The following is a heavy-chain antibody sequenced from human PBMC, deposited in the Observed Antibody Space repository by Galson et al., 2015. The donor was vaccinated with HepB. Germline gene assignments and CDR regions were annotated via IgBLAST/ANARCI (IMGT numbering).Heavy chain of an antibody. CDR3: AKDRIVLIRGAKGYFDY. D-gene: IGHD3-10*01. CDR2: ISSDGSDK. CDR1: GFSFSSYD. J-gene: IGHJ4*02. Sequence: SLRLSCAASGFSFSSYDMHWVRQAPGKGLEWVAVISSDGSDKYYADSVKGRFTVSRDTSKTTVFLQMDSLRDEDTAVYYCAKDRIVLIRGAKGYFDYWGQGALVTVSS. V-gene: IGHV3-30*18.